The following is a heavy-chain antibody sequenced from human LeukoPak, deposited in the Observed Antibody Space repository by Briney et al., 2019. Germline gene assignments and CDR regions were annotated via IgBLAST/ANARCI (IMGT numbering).Heavy chain of an antibody. CDR1: GYTFTGYY. CDR2: INPSGGST. D-gene: IGHD1-26*01. V-gene: IGHV1-46*01. CDR3: ARQRESGSYDF. J-gene: IGHJ4*02. Sequence: ASVKVSCKASGYTFTGYYLHWVRQAPGQGLEWMGIINPSGGSTRYAQKFQGRVTMTRDTSTSTVYMELSSLRSEDTAVYYCARQRESGSYDFWGQGTLVTVSS.